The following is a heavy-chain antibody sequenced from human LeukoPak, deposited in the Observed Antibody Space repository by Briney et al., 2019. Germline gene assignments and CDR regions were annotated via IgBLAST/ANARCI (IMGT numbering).Heavy chain of an antibody. J-gene: IGHJ4*02. Sequence: GASVKVSCRASGYTFTNYNIAWVRQALGQGLEWVGWISAYNSNTKYAQKLQGRVTMTTDTSTSTAYMELRSLRFDDTAIYYCARDGYFDYWGQGTLVTVSS. CDR2: ISAYNSNT. CDR3: ARDGYFDY. V-gene: IGHV1-18*01. CDR1: GYTFTNYN.